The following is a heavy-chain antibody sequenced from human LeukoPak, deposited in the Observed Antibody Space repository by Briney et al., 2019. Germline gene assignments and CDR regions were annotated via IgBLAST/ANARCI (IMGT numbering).Heavy chain of an antibody. J-gene: IGHJ6*03. CDR3: TRPNHLAYCSGGSCYYYYYMDV. V-gene: IGHV3-73*01. Sequence: GGSLRLSCAASGFTFTGSAMHWVRQASGKGLEWVGRIRGKANSYATAYAASVKGRFTISRDDSKNTAYLQMDSLKTEDTAVYYCTRPNHLAYCSGGSCYYYYYMDVWGKGTTVTVSS. CDR2: IRGKANSYAT. CDR1: GFTFTGSA. D-gene: IGHD2-15*01.